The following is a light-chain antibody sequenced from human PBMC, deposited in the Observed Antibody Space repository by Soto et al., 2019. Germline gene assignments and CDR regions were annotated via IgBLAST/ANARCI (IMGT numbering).Light chain of an antibody. CDR2: GAS. Sequence: VMTQSPATLSVSPGERVTLSCRTSQSVATNLAWYQQRPGQAPRLLIYGASKRAIGLPARFSGSGSGTEFTLTISSLQSEDLAVYYCQQYNDWSSITFGHGTRLEIK. V-gene: IGKV3-15*01. CDR1: QSVATN. J-gene: IGKJ5*01. CDR3: QQYNDWSSIT.